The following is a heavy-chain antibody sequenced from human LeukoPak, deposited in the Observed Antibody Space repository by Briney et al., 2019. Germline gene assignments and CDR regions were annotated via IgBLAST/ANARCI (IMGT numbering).Heavy chain of an antibody. D-gene: IGHD6-19*01. CDR1: RGSISSSRHY. CDR2: IYYIGNT. V-gene: IGHV4-39*07. CDR3: ASLQLSRSGRSYYFDY. J-gene: IGHJ4*02. Sequence: RTSETLSLTCSVSRGSISSSRHYWGWIRQPPGKGLDWIGNIYYIGNTYYNPSLKSRITISVDTSKNQFSLKLTSLTAADTAVYYCASLQLSRSGRSYYFDYWGQGTLVTVSS.